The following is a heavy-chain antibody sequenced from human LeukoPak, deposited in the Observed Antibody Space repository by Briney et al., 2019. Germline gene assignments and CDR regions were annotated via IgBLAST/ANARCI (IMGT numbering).Heavy chain of an antibody. CDR1: GFTFIDYG. J-gene: IGHJ4*02. CDR3: AKDLPDTSGWSRGAFDK. D-gene: IGHD6-19*01. CDR2: IAYEGRNK. V-gene: IGHV3-30*18. Sequence: GTSLRLSCAASGFTFIDYGMHWVRQAPGKGLEWVAVIAYEGRNKYYADSVKGRFTVSRDDTKSMLYLQMNSLTIGDTAVYYCAKDLPDTSGWSRGAFDKWGQGTLVTVSS.